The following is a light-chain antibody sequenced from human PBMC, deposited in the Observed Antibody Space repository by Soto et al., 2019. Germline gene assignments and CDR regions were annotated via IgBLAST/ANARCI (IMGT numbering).Light chain of an antibody. V-gene: IGKV1-5*01. CDR1: QSIGRF. CDR3: QQYNSIGVT. CDR2: DAS. Sequence: DIQMTQSPSTLSASVGDRVTITCRASQSIGRFLAWYQHQPGKAPKLLIYDASTLESGVPSRFSGTGSGTEFTFSITSLQPEDFGTYYCQQYNSIGVTFGQGTRLEI. J-gene: IGKJ5*01.